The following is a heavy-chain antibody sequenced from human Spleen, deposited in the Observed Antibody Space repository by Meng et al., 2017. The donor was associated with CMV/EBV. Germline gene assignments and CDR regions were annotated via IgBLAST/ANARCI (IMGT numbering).Heavy chain of an antibody. CDR3: ARARGYRGYEGMDV. CDR2: IDWNHDK. CDR1: GFSLSSSGMC. J-gene: IGHJ6*02. V-gene: IGHV2-70*20. D-gene: IGHD5-12*01. Sequence: SGPTLVKPTQTLTLTCTFSGFSLSSSGMCVSWVRQPPGKALEWLALIDWNHDKYHNTSLKTRVTISKDTSKNQVVLRMTNMDPVDTATYYCARARGYRGYEGMDVWGQGTTVTVSS.